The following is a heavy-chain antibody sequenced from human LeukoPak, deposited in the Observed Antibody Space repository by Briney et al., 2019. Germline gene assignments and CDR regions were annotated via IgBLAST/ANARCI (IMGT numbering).Heavy chain of an antibody. V-gene: IGHV3-23*01. CDR2: ISGSGGGT. CDR1: GFTFSTYG. J-gene: IGHJ4*02. Sequence: GGSLRLSCAASGFTFSTYGMSWVRQAPGKGLEWVSAISGSGGGTYFADSVKGRFTISRDNSKNTLFLQMGSLRADDTAVYYCAKHSSSWHYFDYWGQGTLVTVSS. D-gene: IGHD6-13*01. CDR3: AKHSSSWHYFDY.